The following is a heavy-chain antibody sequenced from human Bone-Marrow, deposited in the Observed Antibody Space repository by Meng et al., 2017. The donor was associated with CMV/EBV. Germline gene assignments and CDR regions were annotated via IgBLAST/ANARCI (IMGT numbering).Heavy chain of an antibody. Sequence: SETLSLTCTVSGDSIGSGDYWSWIRLPPGKGLEWIGYIFYTGSTNYNPSLKSRVTISVDTSKNQFSLKLSSVTAADTAVYYCARSPSGSAGGYFDYWGQGTLVTVSS. V-gene: IGHV4-61*08. CDR3: ARSPSGSAGGYFDY. J-gene: IGHJ4*02. CDR1: GDSIGSGDY. CDR2: IFYTGST. D-gene: IGHD1-26*01.